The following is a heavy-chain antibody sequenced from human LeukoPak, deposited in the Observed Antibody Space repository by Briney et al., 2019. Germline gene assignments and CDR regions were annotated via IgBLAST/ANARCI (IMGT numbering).Heavy chain of an antibody. CDR1: GFSFSRYW. Sequence: PGGSLRLSCAASGFSFSRYWMSWVRQAPGKGLEWVANIKQDGSEKNYVESVKGRFTISRDNAKNSLYLHTNSLRAEDTAVYYCARAGQEWFGELGFDQWGQGTLVIVSS. CDR3: ARAGQEWFGELGFDQ. V-gene: IGHV3-7*01. D-gene: IGHD3-10*01. CDR2: IKQDGSEK. J-gene: IGHJ4*02.